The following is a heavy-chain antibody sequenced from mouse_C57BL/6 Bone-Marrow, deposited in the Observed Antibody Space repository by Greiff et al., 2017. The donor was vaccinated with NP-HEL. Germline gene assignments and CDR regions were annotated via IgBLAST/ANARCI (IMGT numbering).Heavy chain of an antibody. D-gene: IGHD2-2*01. CDR2: IDPSDSYT. CDR1: GYTFTSYW. CDR3: ARESCIGSGSFAN. Sequence: VQLQQPGAELVMPGASVKLSCKASGYTFTSYWMHWVKQRPGQGLEWIGEIDPSDSYTNYNQKFKGKSTLTVDKSSSTAYMQLSSLTSEDSAVYYCARESCIGSGSFANWGKGTLVTVSA. J-gene: IGHJ3*01. V-gene: IGHV1-69*01.